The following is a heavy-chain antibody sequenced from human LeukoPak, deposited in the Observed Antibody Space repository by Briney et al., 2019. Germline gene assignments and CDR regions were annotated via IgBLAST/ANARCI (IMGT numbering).Heavy chain of an antibody. J-gene: IGHJ4*02. D-gene: IGHD6-13*01. CDR3: ARDLAAVPPNYDFDY. CDR1: GFTFSTYS. CDR2: ISSSSSAI. Sequence: GGSLRLSCAASGFTFSTYSMIWVRQAPGKGLDWISYISSSSSAIYYADSVKGRFTISRDNAKNSLYLQMNSLRAEDTAVYYCARDLAAVPPNYDFDYWGQGTLVTVSS. V-gene: IGHV3-48*01.